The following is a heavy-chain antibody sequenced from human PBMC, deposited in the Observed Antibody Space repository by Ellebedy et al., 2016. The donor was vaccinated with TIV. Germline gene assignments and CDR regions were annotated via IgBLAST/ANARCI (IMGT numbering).Heavy chain of an antibody. D-gene: IGHD6-19*01. CDR1: GGSISTVDYY. CDR2: IYYSGTT. V-gene: IGHV4-31*01. Sequence: MPSETLSLTCTVSGGSISTVDYYWSWIRQHPGKGLEWIGYIYYSGTTYYNPSLKSLLSISMDTSKNQLSLKLTSVTAADTALYYCARAGSGRSPALFDEWGQGTMVTVSS. J-gene: IGHJ4*02. CDR3: ARAGSGRSPALFDE.